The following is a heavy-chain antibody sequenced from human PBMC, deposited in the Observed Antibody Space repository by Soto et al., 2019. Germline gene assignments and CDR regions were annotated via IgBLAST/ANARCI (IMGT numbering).Heavy chain of an antibody. CDR2: ISGSGGST. Sequence: EVQLLESGGGLVQPGGSLRLSCAASGFTFSSYAMSWVRQAPGKGLEWVSAISGSGGSTYYADSVKGRFTISRDNSKNKLDLQMNSLRAEDKAVYYCAKPADSGSYYPFDYWGQGTLVTVSS. J-gene: IGHJ4*02. CDR3: AKPADSGSYYPFDY. V-gene: IGHV3-23*01. D-gene: IGHD1-26*01. CDR1: GFTFSSYA.